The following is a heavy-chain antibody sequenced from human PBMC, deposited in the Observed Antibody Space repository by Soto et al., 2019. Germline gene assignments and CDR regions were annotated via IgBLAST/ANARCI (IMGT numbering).Heavy chain of an antibody. V-gene: IGHV1-2*02. CDR1: GYTFINYY. J-gene: IGHJ4*02. CDR3: ARPPGYISDWYYFDL. D-gene: IGHD3-9*01. CDR2: ISPKSGGN. Sequence: ASVKVSCKASGYTFINYYMHWVRQAPGQGFEWMVRISPKSGGNNYAKKFQGRGSMTWDTFLKTAYMELSSLMSEDTAVYYCARPPGYISDWYYFDLWGQGTQVTVSS.